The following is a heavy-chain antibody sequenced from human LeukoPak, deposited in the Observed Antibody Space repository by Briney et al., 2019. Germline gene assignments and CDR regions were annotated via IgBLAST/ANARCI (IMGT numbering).Heavy chain of an antibody. CDR3: ASGVLGDYVWGSYRYAFDY. CDR1: GGSISSGGYY. D-gene: IGHD3-16*02. Sequence: PLETLSLTCTVSGGSISSGGYYWSWVRQHPETGLEWIGYIYYSGSTYYNPSLKSRVTISVDTSKNQFSLKLSSVTAADTAVYYCASGVLGDYVWGSYRYAFDYWGQGTLVTVSS. V-gene: IGHV4-31*03. CDR2: IYYSGST. J-gene: IGHJ4*02.